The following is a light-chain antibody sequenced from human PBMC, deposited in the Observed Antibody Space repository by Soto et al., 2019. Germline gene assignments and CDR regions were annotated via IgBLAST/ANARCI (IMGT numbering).Light chain of an antibody. Sequence: QSVLTQPASVSGSPGQSITISCTGTSSDVGGYNYVSWYQQHPGKAPKFMIYDVSNRPLGVSNRFSGSRSGNTASLTISGLQAEDEADYYCSSFTSSSSYVFGPGTKVTVL. J-gene: IGLJ1*01. CDR2: DVS. CDR1: SSDVGGYNY. V-gene: IGLV2-14*01. CDR3: SSFTSSSSYV.